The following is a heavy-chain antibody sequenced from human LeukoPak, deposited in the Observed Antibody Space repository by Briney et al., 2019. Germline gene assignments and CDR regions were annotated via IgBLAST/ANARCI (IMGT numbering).Heavy chain of an antibody. CDR3: ARVRGPYSSGWYYFDY. CDR2: IKQDVSEK. V-gene: IGHV3-7*03. CDR1: GFTFSSYW. Sequence: PGGSLRLSCAVSGFTFSSYWMSWVRQAPGKGLEWVADIKQDVSEKYYVDSVKGRFTISRDNAKNSLYLQMNSLRAEDTAVYYCARVRGPYSSGWYYFDYWGQGTLVTVSS. J-gene: IGHJ4*02. D-gene: IGHD6-19*01.